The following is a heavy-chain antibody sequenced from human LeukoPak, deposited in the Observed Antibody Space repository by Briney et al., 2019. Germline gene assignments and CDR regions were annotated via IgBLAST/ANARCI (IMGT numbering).Heavy chain of an antibody. CDR1: GFTFDDYA. Sequence: GGSLRLSCAASGFTFDDYAMHWVRQAPGEGLEWVSGISWNSGSIGYASSVEGRFTISRDNAKNSLYLQMNSLRAEDTAIYYCARDQYLDYRGQGTLVTVSS. CDR3: ARDQYLDY. J-gene: IGHJ4*02. CDR2: ISWNSGSI. V-gene: IGHV3-9*01.